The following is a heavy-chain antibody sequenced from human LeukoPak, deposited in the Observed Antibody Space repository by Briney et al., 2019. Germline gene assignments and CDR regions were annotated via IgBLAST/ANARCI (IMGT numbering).Heavy chain of an antibody. V-gene: IGHV1-69*05. CDR2: IIPIFGTA. CDR3: ARGRRDGYNYYYYYYMDV. Sequence: SVKVSCKASGGTFSSYAISWVRQAPGQGLEWMGGIIPIFGTANYAQKFQGRVTITTDESTSTAYMELSSLRSEDTAVYYCARGRRDGYNYYYYYYMDVWGKGTTVSLSS. D-gene: IGHD5-24*01. CDR1: GGTFSSYA. J-gene: IGHJ6*03.